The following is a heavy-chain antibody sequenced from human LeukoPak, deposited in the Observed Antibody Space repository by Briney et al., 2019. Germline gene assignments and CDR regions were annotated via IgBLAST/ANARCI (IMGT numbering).Heavy chain of an antibody. CDR2: INSYNGNT. Sequence: ASVKVSCQASRYTFTSYGISWVRQAPGQGLEWMGWINSYNGNTKYAQKLQGRVTMTTDTSTSTAYMELRSLRSDDTAVYYCARGSSGWLARDYWGQGTLVTVSS. J-gene: IGHJ4*02. CDR3: ARGSSGWLARDY. D-gene: IGHD6-19*01. V-gene: IGHV1-18*01. CDR1: RYTFTSYG.